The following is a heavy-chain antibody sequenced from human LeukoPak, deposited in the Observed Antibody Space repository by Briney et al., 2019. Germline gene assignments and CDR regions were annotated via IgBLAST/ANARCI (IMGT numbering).Heavy chain of an antibody. V-gene: IGHV3-30*01. D-gene: IGHD3-16*01. CDR2: ISYDGISK. J-gene: IGHJ4*02. CDR1: GFTFSSYA. Sequence: PAGSLRLSCAASGFTFSSYAMHWVRQAPGKGLDWVAVISYDGISKYYADSVKGRFTISRDNSKNTLYLQMNSLRAEDTAVYYCARGTIFGTYGAPFDYWGPGTLVTVSS. CDR3: ARGTIFGTYGAPFDY.